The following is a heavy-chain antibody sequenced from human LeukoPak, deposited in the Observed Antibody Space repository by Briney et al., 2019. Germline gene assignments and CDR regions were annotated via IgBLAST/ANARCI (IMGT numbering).Heavy chain of an antibody. V-gene: IGHV4-38-2*02. Sequence: SETLSLTCAVSGNSINNGYYWGWIRQPPGKGLEWTASIHHSGSTYFNPSLKSRVTISVETSKNQFSLKLNSVTAADTAVYYCARDPDDKDFDYWGQGTLVTVSS. D-gene: IGHD3-22*01. CDR1: GNSINNGYY. CDR3: ARDPDDKDFDY. J-gene: IGHJ4*02. CDR2: IHHSGST.